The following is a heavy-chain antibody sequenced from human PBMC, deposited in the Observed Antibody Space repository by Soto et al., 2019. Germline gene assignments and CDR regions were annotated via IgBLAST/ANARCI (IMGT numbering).Heavy chain of an antibody. CDR2: ISVSDASI. CDR3: TRETVAGITGLDY. J-gene: IGHJ4*02. Sequence: GGSLRLSCAASGFNVGAFAVNWVRQAPGKGLEWVSGISVSDASIYYADSVRGRFSISRDASENILYLQMNSLSVDDTALYYCTRETVAGITGLDYWGPGTLVTVSS. D-gene: IGHD1-20*01. CDR1: GFNVGAFA. V-gene: IGHV3-23*01.